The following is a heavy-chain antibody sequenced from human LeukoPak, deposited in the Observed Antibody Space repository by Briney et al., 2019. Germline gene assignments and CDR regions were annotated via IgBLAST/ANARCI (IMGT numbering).Heavy chain of an antibody. D-gene: IGHD3-22*01. CDR1: GFTFSSYW. CDR3: ATADYYDSSGYYDDY. CDR2: IKQDGSEK. Sequence: GGSLRLSCAASGFTFSSYWMSWVRQAPGKGLEWVANIKQDGSEKYYVDSVKGRFTISRDNAKNSLYLQMNSLRAEDTAVYYCATADYYDSSGYYDDYWGQGTLVTVSS. V-gene: IGHV3-7*01. J-gene: IGHJ4*02.